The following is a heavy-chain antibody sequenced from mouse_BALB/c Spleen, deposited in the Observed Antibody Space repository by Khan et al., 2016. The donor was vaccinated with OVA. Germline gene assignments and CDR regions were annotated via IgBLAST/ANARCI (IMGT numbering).Heavy chain of an antibody. CDR3: ARRGIYGMFAY. V-gene: IGHV1-7*01. CDR2: IDPTTGYT. CDR1: GYTFTTYW. J-gene: IGHJ3*01. Sequence: QVQLKQSGAELAKPGASVKMSCKASGYTFTTYWMHWVKQRPGQGLEWIGYIDPTTGYTEYNQKFKDKATLTTDKSSSTAYMQLSSLTSEDSAVYYCARRGIYGMFAYWGQGTLVTVSA. D-gene: IGHD2-1*01.